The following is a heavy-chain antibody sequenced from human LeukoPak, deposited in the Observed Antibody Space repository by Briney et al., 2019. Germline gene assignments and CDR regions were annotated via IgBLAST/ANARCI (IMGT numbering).Heavy chain of an antibody. CDR3: ARDQGAGTDRFWMNYYYGMGV. CDR2: FDPENGET. J-gene: IGHJ6*02. Sequence: ASVKVSCKVSGYTLTELSMHWVRQAPGKGLEWMGGFDPENGETIYAQKFQGRVTMTEDTSTDTAYMELSRLRSDDTAVYYCARDQGAGTDRFWMNYYYGMGVWGQGTTATVSS. V-gene: IGHV1-24*01. D-gene: IGHD6-13*01. CDR1: GYTLTELS.